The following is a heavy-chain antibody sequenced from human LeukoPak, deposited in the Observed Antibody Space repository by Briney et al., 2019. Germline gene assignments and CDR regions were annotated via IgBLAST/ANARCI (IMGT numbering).Heavy chain of an antibody. V-gene: IGHV3-49*04. D-gene: IGHD1-26*01. CDR2: IRSKAYGGTT. Sequence: GGSLRLSCTASGFTFGDYAMSWVRQAPGKGLEWVGFIRSKAYGGTTEYAAPVKGRFTISRDDSKSIAYLQMNSLKTEDTAVYYCTRDWPGSYPNYYGMDVWGQGTTVTVSS. CDR3: TRDWPGSYPNYYGMDV. CDR1: GFTFGDYA. J-gene: IGHJ6*02.